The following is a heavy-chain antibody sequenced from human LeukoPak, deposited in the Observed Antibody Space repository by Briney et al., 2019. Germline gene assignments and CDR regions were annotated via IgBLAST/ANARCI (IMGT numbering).Heavy chain of an antibody. CDR3: ARVVVVTATNWFDP. J-gene: IGHJ5*02. V-gene: IGHV4-39*07. CDR1: GGSISSSSYY. Sequence: SETLSLTCTVSGGSISSSSYYWGWIRQPPGKGLEWIGSMYYSGSTYYNPSLKSRVTISVDTSKNQFSLKLSSVTAADTAVYYCARVVVVTATNWFDPWGQGTLVTVSS. D-gene: IGHD2-21*02. CDR2: MYYSGST.